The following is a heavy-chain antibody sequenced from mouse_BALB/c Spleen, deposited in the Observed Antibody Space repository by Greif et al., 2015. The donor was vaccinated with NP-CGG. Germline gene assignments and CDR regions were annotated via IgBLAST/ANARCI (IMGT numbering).Heavy chain of an antibody. V-gene: IGHV2-9*02. CDR3: ARDRGYRYDGFAY. Sequence: VKLVESGPGLVAPSQSLSITCTVSGFSLTSYGVHWVRQPPGKGLEWLGVIWAGGSTNYNSALMSRLSISKDNSKSQVFLKMNSLQTDDTAMYYCARDRGYRYDGFAYWGQGTLVTVSA. CDR2: IWAGGST. J-gene: IGHJ3*01. CDR1: GFSLTSYG. D-gene: IGHD2-14*01.